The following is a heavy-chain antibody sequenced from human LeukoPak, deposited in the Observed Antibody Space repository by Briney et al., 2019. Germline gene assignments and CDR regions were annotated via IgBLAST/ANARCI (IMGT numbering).Heavy chain of an antibody. D-gene: IGHD2-2*01. CDR1: GFTFDDYA. V-gene: IGHV3-9*01. J-gene: IGHJ4*02. Sequence: GGSLRLSCAASGFTFDDYAMHWVRQAPGKGLEWVSGISWNSGSIGYADSVKGRFTISRDNAKNSLYLQMNSLGAEDTALYYCAKSCSSTSCQGFFDYWGQGTLVTVSS. CDR2: ISWNSGSI. CDR3: AKSCSSTSCQGFFDY.